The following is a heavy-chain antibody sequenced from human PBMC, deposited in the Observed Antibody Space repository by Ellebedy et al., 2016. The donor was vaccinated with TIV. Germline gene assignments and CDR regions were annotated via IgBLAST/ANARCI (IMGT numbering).Heavy chain of an antibody. V-gene: IGHV3-23*01. CDR1: GFTFRSYA. Sequence: PGGSLRLSCAASGFTFRSYAMGWVRQAPGKGLEWISVISDSGGATYYAAPLKGRFTTSRDNSHDMVYLQINSLRPDDTAVYYCAKDSGLSGWYFDYWGQGTLVTVSS. J-gene: IGHJ4*02. CDR3: AKDSGLSGWYFDY. CDR2: ISDSGGAT. D-gene: IGHD6-19*01.